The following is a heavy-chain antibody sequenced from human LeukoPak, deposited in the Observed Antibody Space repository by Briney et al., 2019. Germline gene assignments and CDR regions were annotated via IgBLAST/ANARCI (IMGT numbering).Heavy chain of an antibody. Sequence: WFSSICSTTISLHSPHSVRPRFTISRDNAKNSLFLQKNSLRAEDTAVYYCARDEWGDAFDIWGQGTMVTVFS. V-gene: IGHV3-21*01. CDR2: ICSTTISL. J-gene: IGHJ3*02. D-gene: IGHD1-26*01. CDR3: ARDEWGDAFDI.